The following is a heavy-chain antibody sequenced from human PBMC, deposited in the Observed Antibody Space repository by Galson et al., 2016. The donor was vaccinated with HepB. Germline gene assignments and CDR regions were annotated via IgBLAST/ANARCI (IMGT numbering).Heavy chain of an antibody. V-gene: IGHV2-5*02. CDR1: RFSLSTSGMA. CDR2: IYWDDDK. Sequence: PALVKPTQTLTLTCDVSRFSLSTSGMAVAWIRQPPGKALEWFALIYWDDDKRYRPSLKSRITLTRDTYKNQVVLNMTNMDPADAAPYYCAHYRGGWFSTGPEAWATWGQGXLVTVSS. CDR3: AHYRGGWFSTGPEAWAT. J-gene: IGHJ3*01. D-gene: IGHD6-19*01.